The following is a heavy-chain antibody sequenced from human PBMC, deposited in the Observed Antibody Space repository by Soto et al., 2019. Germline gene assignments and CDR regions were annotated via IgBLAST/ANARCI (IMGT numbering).Heavy chain of an antibody. CDR1: GFTFSIHY. CDR2: IKYDGRDK. CDR3: VGGLAPYWFDP. Sequence: HLGGPLRLSCAASGFTFSIHYMRRVRQAPGKGLEWVANIKYDGRDKFYLDSVKGRFTISRDNARDSLFLVMNSLRAEDTAMYYCVGGLAPYWFDPWGQGTLVTVSA. V-gene: IGHV3-7*01. J-gene: IGHJ5*02.